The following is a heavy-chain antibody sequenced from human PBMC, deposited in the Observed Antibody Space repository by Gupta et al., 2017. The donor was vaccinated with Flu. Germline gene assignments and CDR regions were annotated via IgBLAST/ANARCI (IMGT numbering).Heavy chain of an antibody. CDR2: IFHTGST. Sequence: GKGLEWIGEIFHTGSTNYNPSLKSRVTISLDKSKTQFSLKLTSVTAADTAMYYCARLVKDFWSGPNYYYYMDVWGKGTTVAVSS. V-gene: IGHV4-4*02. CDR3: ARLVKDFWSGPNYYYYMDV. J-gene: IGHJ6*03. D-gene: IGHD3-3*01.